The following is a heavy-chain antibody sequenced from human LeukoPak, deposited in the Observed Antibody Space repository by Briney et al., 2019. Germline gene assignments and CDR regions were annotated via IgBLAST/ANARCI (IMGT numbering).Heavy chain of an antibody. CDR1: GYSISSGYY. D-gene: IGHD5-24*01. V-gene: IGHV4-38-2*01. CDR3: AKIEVEMATMDY. J-gene: IGHJ4*02. Sequence: PSETLSLTCAVSGYSISSGYYWGWIRQPPGKGLEWIGSIYHSGCTYYNPSLKSRVTISVDTSKNQFSLKLSSVTAADTAVYYCAKIEVEMATMDYWGQGTLVTVSS. CDR2: IYHSGCT.